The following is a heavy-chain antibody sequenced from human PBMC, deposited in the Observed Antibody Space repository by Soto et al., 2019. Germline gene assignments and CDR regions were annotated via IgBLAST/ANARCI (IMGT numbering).Heavy chain of an antibody. Sequence: SETLSLTCAVPGDSISSSSYYWAWIRQPPGGGLEWIGSVYYSGTTYYSPSLKSRVTISVDTSKNQFSLKLSCVTAADTAVYYCARHERWELLAWFDPWGQGPLVTVSS. CDR3: ARHERWELLAWFDP. V-gene: IGHV4-39*01. J-gene: IGHJ5*02. CDR1: GDSISSSSYY. CDR2: VYYSGTT. D-gene: IGHD1-26*01.